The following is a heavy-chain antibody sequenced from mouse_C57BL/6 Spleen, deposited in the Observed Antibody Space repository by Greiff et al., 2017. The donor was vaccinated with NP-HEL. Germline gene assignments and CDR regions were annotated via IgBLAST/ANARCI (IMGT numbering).Heavy chain of an antibody. D-gene: IGHD2-3*01. J-gene: IGHJ1*03. V-gene: IGHV1-69*01. Sequence: QVQLQQPGAELVMPGASVKLSCKASGYTFTSYWMHWVKQRPGQGLEWIGEIDPSDSYTNYNQKFKGKSTLTVDKSSSTAYMQLSSLTSEDSAVYYCARSDGYYVYFDVWGTGTTVTVSS. CDR3: ARSDGYYVYFDV. CDR1: GYTFTSYW. CDR2: IDPSDSYT.